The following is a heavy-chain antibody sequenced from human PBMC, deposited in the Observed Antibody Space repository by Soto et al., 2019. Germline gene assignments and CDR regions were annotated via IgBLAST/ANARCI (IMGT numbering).Heavy chain of an antibody. CDR2: ISGGGGTT. Sequence: QPGGSLRLSCAASEFTFSSYAMNWVRQAPGKGLEWVSVISGGGGTTYYADSVKGRFRISRDNSKNTLYLQMNSLRADDSAVYYCASGSSDSYPGSRIFDFWGRGTLVTVSS. CDR3: ASGSSDSYPGSRIFDF. D-gene: IGHD3-10*01. CDR1: EFTFSSYA. V-gene: IGHV3-23*01. J-gene: IGHJ4*02.